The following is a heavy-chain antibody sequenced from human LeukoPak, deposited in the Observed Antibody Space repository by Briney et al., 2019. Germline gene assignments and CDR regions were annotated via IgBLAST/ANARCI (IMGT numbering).Heavy chain of an antibody. CDR1: GFSFSSYP. CDR3: ARKRPNYFDY. J-gene: IGHJ4*02. CDR2: IWYDGSNK. Sequence: GGSLRLSCVASGFSFSSYPMNWVRQAPGKGLGWVAVIWYDGSNKYYADSVKGRFTISRDNAENSLYLQMNSLRAEDTALYYCARKRPNYFDYWGQGTLVTVPS. V-gene: IGHV3-33*08.